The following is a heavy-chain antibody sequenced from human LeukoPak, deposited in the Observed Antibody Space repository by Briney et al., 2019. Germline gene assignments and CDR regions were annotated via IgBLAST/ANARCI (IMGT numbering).Heavy chain of an antibody. V-gene: IGHV3-23*01. Sequence: GGSLRLSCGASGFTFSSYAMSWVRQAPGKGREWVSAISGSGGSTYYADSVKGRFTISRDNSKNTLYLQMNSLRAEDTAVYYCAKVVGGKFTGWFDPWGQGTLVTVSS. CDR3: AKVVGGKFTGWFDP. J-gene: IGHJ5*02. D-gene: IGHD2-15*01. CDR2: ISGSGGST. CDR1: GFTFSSYA.